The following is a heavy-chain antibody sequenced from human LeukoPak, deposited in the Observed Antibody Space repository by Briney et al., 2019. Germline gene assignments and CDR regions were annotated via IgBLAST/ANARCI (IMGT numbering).Heavy chain of an antibody. CDR1: GYTFTSYD. CDR2: TNPNSGNT. V-gene: IGHV1-8*01. Sequence: ASVKVSCKASGYTFTSYDINWVRQATGQGLEWMGWTNPNSGNTGYAQKFQGRVTMTRNTSISTAYMELSSLRSEDTAVYYCARVSRLRRHIVVVPAAMQDSDYDSSGQPLAYWGQGTLVTVSS. CDR3: ARVSRLRRHIVVVPAAMQDSDYDSSGQPLAY. J-gene: IGHJ4*02. D-gene: IGHD2-2*01.